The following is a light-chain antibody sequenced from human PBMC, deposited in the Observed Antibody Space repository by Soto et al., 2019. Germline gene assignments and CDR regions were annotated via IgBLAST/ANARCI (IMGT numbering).Light chain of an antibody. Sequence: QSVLTQPASVSGSPGQSITISCTGTSSDVGNYNYVSWFQHHLGKAPKLMIYQVSYRPSGVSNRFSGSKSGNTASLTISGLQAEDEADYYCGSYTTSSNYVFGTGTKVTAL. CDR3: GSYTTSSNYV. CDR2: QVS. V-gene: IGLV2-14*01. CDR1: SSDVGNYNY. J-gene: IGLJ1*01.